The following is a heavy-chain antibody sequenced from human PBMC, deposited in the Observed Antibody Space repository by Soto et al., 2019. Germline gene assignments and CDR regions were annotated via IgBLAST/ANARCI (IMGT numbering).Heavy chain of an antibody. D-gene: IGHD3-10*01. J-gene: IGHJ4*02. CDR1: GGTFSSYA. Sequence: SVKVSCKASGGTFSSYAISWVRQAPGQGLEWMGGIIPIFGTANYAQKFQGRVTITADESTSTAYMELSSLRSEDTAVYYCARDYTMDARGPFDYWGQGTLVTVSS. CDR3: ARDYTMDARGPFDY. CDR2: IIPIFGTA. V-gene: IGHV1-69*13.